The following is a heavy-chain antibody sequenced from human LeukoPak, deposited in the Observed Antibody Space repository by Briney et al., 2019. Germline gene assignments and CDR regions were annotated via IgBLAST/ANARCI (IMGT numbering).Heavy chain of an antibody. CDR2: MSGSGGRT. CDR3: AKWGCSGGSCYPFDY. D-gene: IGHD2-15*01. J-gene: IGHJ4*02. Sequence: GGSLRLSCAASGFTFNTYAMSWVRQAPGKGLEWVSAMSGSGGRTYYADSVKGRFTISRDNSKNTLYLQMNSLRAEDTAVYYCAKWGCSGGSCYPFDYWGQGTLVAVSS. V-gene: IGHV3-23*01. CDR1: GFTFNTYA.